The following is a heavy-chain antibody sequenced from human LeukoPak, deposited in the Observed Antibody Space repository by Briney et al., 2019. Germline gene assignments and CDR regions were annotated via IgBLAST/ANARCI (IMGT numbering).Heavy chain of an antibody. CDR3: ARDAWGYFDY. CDR1: GFTFSSYA. Sequence: GSLRLSCAASGFTFSSYAMSWVRQPPGKGLEWTGEINHSGSTNYNPSLKSRVTISVDTSKNQFSLKLSSVTAADTAVYYCARDAWGYFDYWGQGTLVTVSS. D-gene: IGHD7-27*01. CDR2: INHSGST. J-gene: IGHJ4*02. V-gene: IGHV4-34*01.